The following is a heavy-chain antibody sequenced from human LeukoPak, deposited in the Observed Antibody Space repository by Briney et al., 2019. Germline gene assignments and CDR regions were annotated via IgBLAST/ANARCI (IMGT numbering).Heavy chain of an antibody. D-gene: IGHD3-22*01. CDR3: ARGNLYYYDSSGYYFKFDY. Sequence: SETLSLTCAVYGGSFSSYFWSWIRQPPGKGLEWIGEINHSGSTNYNPSLRSRVTISVDTSKNQFSLKLSSVTAADTAVYYCARGNLYYYDSSGYYFKFDYWGQGTLVTVSS. CDR1: GGSFSSYF. J-gene: IGHJ4*02. CDR2: INHSGST. V-gene: IGHV4-34*01.